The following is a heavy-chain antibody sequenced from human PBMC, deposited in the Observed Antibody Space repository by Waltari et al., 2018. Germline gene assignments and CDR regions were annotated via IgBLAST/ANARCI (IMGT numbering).Heavy chain of an antibody. CDR1: GGSISSSSYY. J-gene: IGHJ3*02. CDR3: ARSMGGATTGDDAFDI. CDR2: IYYSGST. Sequence: QLQLQESGPGLVKPSETLSLTCTVSGGSISSSSYYWGCIRHPPGKGLEWIGSIYYSGSTYYNPSLKSRVTISVDTSKNQFSLKLSSVTAADTAVYYCARSMGGATTGDDAFDIWGQGTMVTVSS. D-gene: IGHD1-26*01. V-gene: IGHV4-39*07.